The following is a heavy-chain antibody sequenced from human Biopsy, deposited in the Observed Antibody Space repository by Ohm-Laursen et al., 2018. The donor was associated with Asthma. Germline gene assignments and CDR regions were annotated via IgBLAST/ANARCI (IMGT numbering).Heavy chain of an antibody. Sequence: SLRLSCAAPGFVFSQCGMPWVRQGPGKGLEWVALISSDGHNKYYKDSVKGRFTISRDNSKLRLYLEINSLGVEDSAVYYCARESGQDSGGTGAFDRWGQGIMVAVSS. V-gene: IGHV3-30*03. CDR3: ARESGQDSGGTGAFDR. CDR2: ISSDGHNK. J-gene: IGHJ3*02. CDR1: GFVFSQCG. D-gene: IGHD4-23*01.